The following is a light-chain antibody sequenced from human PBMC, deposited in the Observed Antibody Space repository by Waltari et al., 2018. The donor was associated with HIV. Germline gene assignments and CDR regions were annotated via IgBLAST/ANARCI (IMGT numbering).Light chain of an antibody. Sequence: QSALTQPRSVSGSPGQSVTISCTGTSSDVGGYNYVSWYQQHPGKAPKLMIYDVSKRPSGVPDRFSGSKSGNTASLTISGLQAEDEADYYGCSDAGSYTSRVFGGGTKLTVL. V-gene: IGLV2-11*01. J-gene: IGLJ2*01. CDR1: SSDVGGYNY. CDR3: CSDAGSYTSRV. CDR2: DVS.